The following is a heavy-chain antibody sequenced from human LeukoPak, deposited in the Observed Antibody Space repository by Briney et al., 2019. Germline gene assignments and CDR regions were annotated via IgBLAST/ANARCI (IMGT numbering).Heavy chain of an antibody. D-gene: IGHD4-17*01. J-gene: IGHJ4*02. CDR1: GGTFSSYT. CDR3: ARDHYGDYEFDY. CDR2: IIPILGIA. Sequence: SVKVSCKASGGTFSSYTISWVRQAPGQGLEWMGRIIPILGIANYAQKFQGRVAITADKSTSTAYMELSSLRSEDTAVYYCARDHYGDYEFDYWGQGTLVTVSS. V-gene: IGHV1-69*04.